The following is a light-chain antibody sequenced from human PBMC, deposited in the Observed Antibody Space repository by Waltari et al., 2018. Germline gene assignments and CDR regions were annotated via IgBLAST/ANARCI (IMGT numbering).Light chain of an antibody. CDR2: GAA. CDR3: QQYDNWPPYT. J-gene: IGKJ2*01. CDR1: QSVTTN. V-gene: IGKV3-15*01. Sequence: EVVLTQSPDMLSLSPGERATLSCRASQSVTTNLAWYQQQPGQPPRLLIYGAATRATGIPARFSGSGSGTDFTLTISSLQSEDFGVYYCQQYDNWPPYTFGQVTKLEMK.